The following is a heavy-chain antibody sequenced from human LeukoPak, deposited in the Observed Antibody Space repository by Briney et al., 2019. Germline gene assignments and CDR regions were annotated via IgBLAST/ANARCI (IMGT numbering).Heavy chain of an antibody. Sequence: SETLSLTCTVSGGSISSYYWSWIRQPPGKGLEWIGYIYYSGSTNYNPSLKSRVTISVDTSKNQFSLKLSSVTAAGTAVYYCARDRVDSSGYYYYYGMDVWGLGTTVTVSS. J-gene: IGHJ6*02. V-gene: IGHV4-59*12. CDR2: IYYSGST. CDR3: ARDRVDSSGYYYYYGMDV. D-gene: IGHD3-22*01. CDR1: GGSISSYY.